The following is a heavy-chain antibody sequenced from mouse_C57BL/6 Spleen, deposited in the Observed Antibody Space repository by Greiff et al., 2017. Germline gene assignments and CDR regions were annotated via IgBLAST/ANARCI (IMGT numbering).Heavy chain of an antibody. CDR1: GFTFSDYY. CDR3: ARDYGNLLFDY. J-gene: IGHJ2*01. V-gene: IGHV5-16*01. Sequence: EVKLVESEGGLVQPGSSMKLSCTASGFTFSDYYMAWVRQVPEKGLEWVANINYDGSSTYYLDSLKSRFIISRDNAKNILYLQMSSLKSEDTATYYCARDYGNLLFDYWGQGTTLTVSS. CDR2: INYDGSST. D-gene: IGHD2-1*01.